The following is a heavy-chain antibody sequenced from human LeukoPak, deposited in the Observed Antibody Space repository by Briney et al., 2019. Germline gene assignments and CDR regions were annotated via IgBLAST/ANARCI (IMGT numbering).Heavy chain of an antibody. Sequence: KPSETLSLTCTVSGGSISSYYWSWIRQPAGKGLEWIGRIYSSGSTNYNPSLKSRVTMSVDTTKTQFSLKLSSVTAADTAVYYCARIGGTYYEYYFDYWGQGTLVTVSS. D-gene: IGHD1-26*01. CDR1: GGSISSYY. J-gene: IGHJ4*02. CDR2: IYSSGST. V-gene: IGHV4-4*07. CDR3: ARIGGTYYEYYFDY.